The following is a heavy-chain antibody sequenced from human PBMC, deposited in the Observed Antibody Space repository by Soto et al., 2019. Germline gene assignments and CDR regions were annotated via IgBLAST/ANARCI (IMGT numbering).Heavy chain of an antibody. CDR1: GFTFSSYA. CDR3: AKRKYCPSTTCFDY. D-gene: IGHD2-2*01. CDR2: ISSSGAT. J-gene: IGHJ4*02. V-gene: IGHV3-23*01. Sequence: GGSLRLSCAASGFTFSSYAMDWVRQAPGKGLEWVSGISSSGATLYAESVKGRFTISTDDSENTLYLQMSSLRAEDTAVYYCAKRKYCPSTTCFDYWGQGTQVTV.